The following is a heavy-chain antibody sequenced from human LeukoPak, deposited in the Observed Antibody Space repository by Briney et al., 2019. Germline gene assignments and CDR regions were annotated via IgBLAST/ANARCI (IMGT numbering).Heavy chain of an antibody. J-gene: IGHJ3*02. CDR3: ARGVKSALGGSYAFDI. D-gene: IGHD1-26*01. V-gene: IGHV3-48*01. CDR1: AFRFSSYS. CDR2: ISSSSSTI. Sequence: GGSLRLSCAASAFRFSSYSMNWVREAPGKGLEWVSYISSSSSTIYYADSVKGRFTISRDNAKNSLYLQMNSLRAEDTAVYYCARGVKSALGGSYAFDIWGQGTMVTVSS.